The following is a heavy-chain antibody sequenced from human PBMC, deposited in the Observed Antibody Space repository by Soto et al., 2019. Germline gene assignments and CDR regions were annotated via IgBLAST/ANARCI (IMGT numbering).Heavy chain of an antibody. CDR2: ISGSGGST. CDR3: AKEKEVGDTAMDPYYFDY. Sequence: GSLRLSCAASGFTFSSYAMSWVRQAPGKGLEWVSAISGSGGSTYYADSVKGRFTISRDNSKNTLYLQMNSLRAEDTAVYYCAKEKEVGDTAMDPYYFDYWGQGTLVTVS. V-gene: IGHV3-23*01. J-gene: IGHJ4*02. CDR1: GFTFSSYA. D-gene: IGHD5-18*01.